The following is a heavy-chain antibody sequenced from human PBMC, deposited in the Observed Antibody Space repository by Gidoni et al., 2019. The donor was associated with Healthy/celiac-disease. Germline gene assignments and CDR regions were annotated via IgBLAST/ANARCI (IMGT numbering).Heavy chain of an antibody. D-gene: IGHD4-17*01. CDR3: ARDWGHDYGDYEARWYLDL. Sequence: QVQLVQSGAEVKKPGSSVKVPCQASGSTFSSYAISWVRQATGQGLEWMGRIIPILGIANYAQKFQGRVTITADKSTSTAYMELSSLRSEDTAVYYCARDWGHDYGDYEARWYLDLWGRGTLVTVSS. CDR2: IIPILGIA. V-gene: IGHV1-69*04. CDR1: GSTFSSYA. J-gene: IGHJ2*01.